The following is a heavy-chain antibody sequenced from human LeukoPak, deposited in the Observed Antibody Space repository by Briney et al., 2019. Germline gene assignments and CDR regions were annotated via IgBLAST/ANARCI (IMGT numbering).Heavy chain of an antibody. Sequence: SETLSLTCTVSGGSISSYYWSWIRQPPGKRLEWIGYIYYSGSTNYNPSLKSRVTISVDTSKNQFSLKLSSVTAADTAVYYCARSLGATVNYWGQGTLVTVSS. CDR1: GGSISSYY. V-gene: IGHV4-59*01. J-gene: IGHJ4*02. CDR3: ARSLGATVNY. D-gene: IGHD4-17*01. CDR2: IYYSGST.